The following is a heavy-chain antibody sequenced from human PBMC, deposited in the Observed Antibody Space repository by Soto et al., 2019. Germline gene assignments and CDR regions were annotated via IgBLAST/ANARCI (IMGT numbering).Heavy chain of an antibody. V-gene: IGHV4-34*01. CDR2: INHSGST. D-gene: IGHD3-10*01. CDR1: GGSFSGYY. CDR3: ARGGAIPMVRGHIDY. Sequence: QVQLQQWGAGLLKPSETLSLTCAVYGGSFSGYYWSWIRQPPGKGLEWIVEINHSGSTNYNPSLKRRVTISVDTSKHQFSLKRSSVTAEDTAVYYCARGGAIPMVRGHIDYWGQGTLVTVSS. J-gene: IGHJ4*02.